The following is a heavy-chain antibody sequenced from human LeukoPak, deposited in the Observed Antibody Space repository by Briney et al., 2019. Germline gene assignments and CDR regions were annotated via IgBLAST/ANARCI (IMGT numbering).Heavy chain of an antibody. CDR3: ASLTPYCGGDCFDAFDI. J-gene: IGHJ3*02. Sequence: SETLSLTCAVYGGSFSGYYWSWIRQPPGKGLEWIGEINHSGSTNYNPSLKSRVTISVDTSKNQFSLKLSSVTAADTAVYYCASLTPYCGGDCFDAFDIWGQGTMVTVSS. CDR2: INHSGST. V-gene: IGHV4-34*01. D-gene: IGHD2-21*02. CDR1: GGSFSGYY.